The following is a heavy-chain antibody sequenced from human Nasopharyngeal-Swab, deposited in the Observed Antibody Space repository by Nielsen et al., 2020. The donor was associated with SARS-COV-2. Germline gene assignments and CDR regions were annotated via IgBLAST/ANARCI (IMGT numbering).Heavy chain of an antibody. CDR2: ISYDGSNE. V-gene: IGHV3-30*04. J-gene: IGHJ4*02. CDR3: ARDYRGYSYVTPGY. CDR1: GFTFSSYA. D-gene: IGHD5-18*01. Sequence: SLKISCAASGFTFSSYAMHWVRQAPGKGLECVAVISYDGSNEYFADSVKGRFTISRDNSKNTVFLQMNSLRTEDTAVYYCARDYRGYSYVTPGYWGQGTLVTVSS.